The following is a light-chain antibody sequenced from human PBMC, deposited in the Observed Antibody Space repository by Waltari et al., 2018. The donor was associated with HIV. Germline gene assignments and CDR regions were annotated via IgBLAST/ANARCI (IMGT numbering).Light chain of an antibody. V-gene: IGLV1-47*01. CDR2: RHN. J-gene: IGLJ3*02. CDR1: TSNIGNNY. CDR3: AAWDDSLSGPV. Sequence: QSVLTQPPSASGTPGQRVTISCSGGTSNIGNNYVYWYQPLPGTAPKLLIYRHNQRPSGVPDRFSGSKSGTSASLAISGLRSEDEADYYCAAWDDSLSGPVFGGGTKLTVL.